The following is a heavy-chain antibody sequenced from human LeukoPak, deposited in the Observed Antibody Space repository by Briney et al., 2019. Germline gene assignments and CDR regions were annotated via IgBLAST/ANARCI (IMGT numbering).Heavy chain of an antibody. D-gene: IGHD3-16*02. CDR3: ARDRNYDYIWGSYRPDYFDY. CDR1: GFTFSSYT. V-gene: IGHV3-21*01. CDR2: ISSSSSYI. J-gene: IGHJ4*02. Sequence: PGGSLRLSCAASGFTFSSYTMNWVRQAPGKGLEWVSSISSSSSYIYYADSVKGRFTISRDNAKNSLYLQMNSPRAEDTAVYYCARDRNYDYIWGSYRPDYFDYWGQGTLVTVSS.